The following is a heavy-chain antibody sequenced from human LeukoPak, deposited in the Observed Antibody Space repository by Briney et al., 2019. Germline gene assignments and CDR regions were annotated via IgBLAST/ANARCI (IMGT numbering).Heavy chain of an antibody. D-gene: IGHD3-22*01. CDR3: AKPDSSGYWYYFDY. CDR2: ISGSGGST. CDR1: GFTFSSYA. V-gene: IGHV3-23*01. J-gene: IGHJ4*02. Sequence: GGLLRLSCAASGFTFSSYAMSWVRQAPGKGLEWVSAISGSGGSTYYADSVKGRFTISRDNSKNTLYLQMNSLRAEDTAVYYCAKPDSSGYWYYFDYWGQGTLVTVSS.